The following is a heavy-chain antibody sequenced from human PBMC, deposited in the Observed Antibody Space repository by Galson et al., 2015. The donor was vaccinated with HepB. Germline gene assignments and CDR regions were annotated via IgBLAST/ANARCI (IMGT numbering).Heavy chain of an antibody. CDR2: ISATGTTI. CDR1: GFTFSSYN. CDR3: ARDSRATFGEPNWFDP. Sequence: LRLSCAASGFTFSSYNMNWVRQAPGKGLDWISYISATGTTIDYADSVKGRFIISRDNAKNSLYLQMNSLRVEDTAVYYCARDSRATFGEPNWFDPWGQGTLVIVSS. V-gene: IGHV3-48*03. J-gene: IGHJ5*02. D-gene: IGHD3-3*01.